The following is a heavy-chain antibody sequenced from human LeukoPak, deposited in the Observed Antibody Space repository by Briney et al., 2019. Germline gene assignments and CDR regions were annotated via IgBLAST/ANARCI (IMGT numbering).Heavy chain of an antibody. J-gene: IGHJ4*02. Sequence: PGGSLRLSCAASGFTFSSYEMNWVRQAPGKGLEWVSYISSSGSTIYYADSVKGRFTISRDNAKNSLYLQMNSPRAEDTAVYYCASMTTVTITFHNFDYWGQGTLVTVSS. CDR2: ISSSGSTI. V-gene: IGHV3-48*03. CDR1: GFTFSSYE. CDR3: ASMTTVTITFHNFDY. D-gene: IGHD4-17*01.